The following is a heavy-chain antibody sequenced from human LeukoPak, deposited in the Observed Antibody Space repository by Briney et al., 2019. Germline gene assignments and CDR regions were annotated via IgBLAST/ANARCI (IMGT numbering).Heavy chain of an antibody. CDR3: ARTFMEDSDNDNWALDI. CDR2: INHSGST. V-gene: IGHV4-34*01. CDR1: GGSFSGYY. J-gene: IGHJ3*02. D-gene: IGHD5-12*01. Sequence: SETLSLTCAVYGGSFSGYYWSWIRQPPGKGLEWIGEINHSGSTNYNPSLKSRVTISVDTSKNQFSLKLSSVTAADTAVYYCARTFMEDSDNDNWALDIWGQETMVTVSS.